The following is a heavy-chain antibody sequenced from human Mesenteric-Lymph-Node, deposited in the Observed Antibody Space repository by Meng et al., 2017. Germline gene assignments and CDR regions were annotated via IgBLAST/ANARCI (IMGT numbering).Heavy chain of an antibody. V-gene: IGHV1-69*13. CDR3: AIDREGVLGTDSNWFDP. J-gene: IGHJ5*02. CDR1: GYTFTSSG. CDR2: IIPISGTA. D-gene: IGHD3-10*01. Sequence: SVKVSCKASGYTFTSSGISWVRQAPGHRLEWMGGIIPISGTANYAQKVQGRVTITAVESTSATYKELSSLRSKDAAVHYRAIDREGVLGTDSNWFDPWGQGTLVTVSS.